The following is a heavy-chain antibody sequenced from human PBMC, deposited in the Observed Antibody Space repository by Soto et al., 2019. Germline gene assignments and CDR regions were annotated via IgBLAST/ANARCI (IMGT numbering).Heavy chain of an antibody. V-gene: IGHV3-30-3*01. CDR3: ARDRQGEYCSGGSCYHTDYYGMDV. D-gene: IGHD2-15*01. CDR1: GFTFSSYA. CDR2: ISYDGSNK. J-gene: IGHJ6*02. Sequence: QVQLVESGGGVVQPGRSLRLSCAASGFTFSSYAMHWVRQAPGKGLEWVAVISYDGSNKYYADSVKGRFTISRDNSKNTLYLQMNSLRAEDTAVYYCARDRQGEYCSGGSCYHTDYYGMDVWGQGTTVTVSS.